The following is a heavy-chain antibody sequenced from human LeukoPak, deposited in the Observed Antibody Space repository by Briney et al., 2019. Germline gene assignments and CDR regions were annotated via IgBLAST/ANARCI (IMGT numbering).Heavy chain of an antibody. Sequence: GGSLRLSCAASGFTVSSNYMSWVRQAPGKGLEWVSVIYSGGSTNYADSVKGRFTISRDNSKNTLHLQMNGLRVEDTAVYYCARFGTGYYLDYWGQGTLVTVSS. CDR3: ARFGTGYYLDY. CDR2: IYSGGST. V-gene: IGHV3-53*01. D-gene: IGHD3/OR15-3a*01. CDR1: GFTVSSNY. J-gene: IGHJ4*02.